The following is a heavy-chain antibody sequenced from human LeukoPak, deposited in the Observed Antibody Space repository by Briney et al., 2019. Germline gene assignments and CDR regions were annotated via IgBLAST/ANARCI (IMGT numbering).Heavy chain of an antibody. Sequence: PGGSLRLSCAASGFTFSSYAMSWVRQAPGKGLEWVSAISGSGGSTYYADSVKGRFTISRDNSKNTLYPQMNSLRAEDTAVYYCAKTLRYFDWPPEGDYWGQGTLVTVSS. CDR1: GFTFSSYA. CDR3: AKTLRYFDWPPEGDY. J-gene: IGHJ4*02. D-gene: IGHD3-9*01. V-gene: IGHV3-23*01. CDR2: ISGSGGST.